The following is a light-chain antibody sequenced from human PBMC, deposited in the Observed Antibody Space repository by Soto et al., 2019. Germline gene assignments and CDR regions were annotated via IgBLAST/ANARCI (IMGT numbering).Light chain of an antibody. CDR1: QDINQF. Sequence: DIQMTQSPSSLSASVGDRVTITCRASQDINQFLAWFQQKPGKVPKLLIYAASTLQSGVPYRFSVSGSGTDFTLTISSLGPEDVATYYCQKYSNNPPGYTFGQGTKLDIK. J-gene: IGKJ2*01. CDR2: AAS. V-gene: IGKV1-27*01. CDR3: QKYSNNPPGYT.